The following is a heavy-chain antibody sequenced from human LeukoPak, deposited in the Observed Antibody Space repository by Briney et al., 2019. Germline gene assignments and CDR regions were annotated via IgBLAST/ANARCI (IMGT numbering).Heavy chain of an antibody. CDR3: ASYTSSGSCFDY. CDR1: GGSISSYY. Sequence: SETLSLTCTVSGGSISSYYWSWIRQPAGKGLEWIGRTYTSGSTYYNPSLESRVTISVDNSKNQFSLKLSSVTAADTAVYYCASYTSSGSCFDYWGQGTLVTVSS. D-gene: IGHD1-26*01. CDR2: TYTSGST. J-gene: IGHJ4*02. V-gene: IGHV4-4*07.